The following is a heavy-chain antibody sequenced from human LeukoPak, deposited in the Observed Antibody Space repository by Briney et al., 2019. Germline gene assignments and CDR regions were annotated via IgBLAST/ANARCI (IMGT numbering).Heavy chain of an antibody. CDR1: GDSIFSASYY. D-gene: IGHD3-10*01. V-gene: IGHV4-31*03. J-gene: IGHJ3*02. CDR3: AREGTAHAFDI. CDR2: IYYSGNT. Sequence: SQTLSLTCTVSGDSIFSASYYWGWLRQPPGKSLEWIGFIYYSGNTYYSSSLRSRIFISIDTSNNQFSLSLSSVTVADTAVYYCAREGTAHAFDIWGRGTMVTVSS.